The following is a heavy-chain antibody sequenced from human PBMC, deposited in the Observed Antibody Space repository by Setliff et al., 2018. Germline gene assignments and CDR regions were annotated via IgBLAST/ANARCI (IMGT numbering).Heavy chain of an antibody. CDR1: GFTFSIYR. CDR3: ARTCSGSGCYAGLES. CDR2: IWDDGVKK. V-gene: IGHV3-33*08. Sequence: GGSLRLSCAASGFTFSIYRMHWVRQAPGKGLEWVAVIWDDGVKKYHADSVKGRFTISRDNSKNTLNLQMDSRRPEDPAVYYCARTCSGSGCYAGLESWGQGTPVTVSS. D-gene: IGHD2-15*01. J-gene: IGHJ4*02.